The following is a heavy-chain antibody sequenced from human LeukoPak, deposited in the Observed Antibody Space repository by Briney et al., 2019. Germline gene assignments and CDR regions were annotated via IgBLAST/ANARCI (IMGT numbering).Heavy chain of an antibody. D-gene: IGHD6-13*01. CDR3: ARSTGYSSSWYGGGGMDV. Sequence: GRSLRLSCAASGFTFSSYGMHWVRQAPGKGLEWVAVIWYDGSNKYYADSVKGRFTISRDNSKNTLYLQMNSLRAEGTAVYYWARSTGYSSSWYGGGGMDVWGQGTTVTVSS. J-gene: IGHJ6*02. CDR1: GFTFSSYG. V-gene: IGHV3-33*01. CDR2: IWYDGSNK.